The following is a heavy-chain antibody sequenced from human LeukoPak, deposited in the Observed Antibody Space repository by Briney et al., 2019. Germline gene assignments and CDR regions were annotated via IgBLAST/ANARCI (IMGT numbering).Heavy chain of an antibody. CDR2: ISYDGSNK. Sequence: GGSLRLSCAASGLRFSDYYVSWIRQAPGKGLEWVAVISYDGSNKYYADSVKGRFTISRDNSKNTLYLQVNSLRAEDTAVYYCAKPDVEMATMTDDAFDIWGQGTMVTVSS. V-gene: IGHV3-30*18. CDR1: GLRFSDYY. CDR3: AKPDVEMATMTDDAFDI. J-gene: IGHJ3*02. D-gene: IGHD5-24*01.